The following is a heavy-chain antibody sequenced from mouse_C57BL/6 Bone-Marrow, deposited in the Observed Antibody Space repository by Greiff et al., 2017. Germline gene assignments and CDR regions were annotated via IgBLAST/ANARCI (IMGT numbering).Heavy chain of an antibody. J-gene: IGHJ4*01. CDR2: INPYNGGT. D-gene: IGHD3-2*02. V-gene: IGHV1-19*01. Sequence: EVQLVESGPVLVKPGASVKMSCKASGYTFTDYYMNWVKQSHGKSLEWIGVINPYNGGTSYNQKFKGKATLTVDKSSSTAYMELNSLTSEDSAVYYCASLRRVYAMDYWGQGTSVTVSS. CDR1: GYTFTDYY. CDR3: ASLRRVYAMDY.